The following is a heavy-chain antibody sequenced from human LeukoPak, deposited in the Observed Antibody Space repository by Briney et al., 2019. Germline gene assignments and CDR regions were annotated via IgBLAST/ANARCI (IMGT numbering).Heavy chain of an antibody. D-gene: IGHD3-3*01. CDR3: ARTIKRITIFGVARALPPPFDY. Sequence: SETLSLTCSVSGGSISSGSYYWGWIRQPPGKGLEWIGSIYYSGSTYYNPSLKSRVTISVDTSKHQFSLKLSSVTAADTAVYYCARTIKRITIFGVARALPPPFDYWGQGTLVTVSS. V-gene: IGHV4-39*07. CDR2: IYYSGST. J-gene: IGHJ4*02. CDR1: GGSISSGSYY.